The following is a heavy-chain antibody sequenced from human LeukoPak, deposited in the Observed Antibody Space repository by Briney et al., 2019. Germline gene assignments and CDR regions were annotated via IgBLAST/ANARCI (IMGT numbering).Heavy chain of an antibody. Sequence: SETLSLTCTVSGGSISSSSYYWGWIRQPPGKGLEWIGSIYYSGSTYYNPSLESRVTISVGTSKNQFSLKLSSVTAADTAVYYCARLRCSSTSCYFYYYYYGMDVWGQGTTVTVSS. CDR2: IYYSGST. CDR1: GGSISSSSYY. J-gene: IGHJ6*02. CDR3: ARLRCSSTSCYFYYYYYGMDV. D-gene: IGHD2-2*01. V-gene: IGHV4-39*01.